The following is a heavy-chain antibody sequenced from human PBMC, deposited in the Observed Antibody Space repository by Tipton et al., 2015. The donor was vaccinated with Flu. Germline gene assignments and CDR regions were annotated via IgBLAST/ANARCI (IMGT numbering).Heavy chain of an antibody. J-gene: IGHJ2*01. Sequence: QLVQSGAEVKKPGESLKIPCKGSGYSFTNYWIGWVRQMPGKGLEWMGIICPDDSDTRYSPSFQGRVTISADKSISTVYLQWSSLKASDTAMYYCVRHPYCRNAVCPPGYWYFDLWGRGTLVTVSS. CDR2: ICPDDSDT. CDR3: VRHPYCRNAVCPPGYWYFDL. CDR1: GYSFTNYW. D-gene: IGHD2-8*01. V-gene: IGHV5-51*01.